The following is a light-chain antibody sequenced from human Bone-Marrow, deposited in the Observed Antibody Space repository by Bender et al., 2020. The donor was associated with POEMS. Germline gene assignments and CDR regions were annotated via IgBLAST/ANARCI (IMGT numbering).Light chain of an antibody. CDR1: SSNIGTNP. J-gene: IGLJ3*02. CDR3: AAWEDSLNGWV. CDR2: INN. V-gene: IGLV1-44*01. Sequence: SVLTQPPSASGTPGQRVTISCSGSSSNIGTNPVNWYQQLPGTAPNLLIYINNQRPSGVPDRFSGSKSGTSASLAISGLQSEDEADYYCAAWEDSLNGWVFGGGTKLTVL.